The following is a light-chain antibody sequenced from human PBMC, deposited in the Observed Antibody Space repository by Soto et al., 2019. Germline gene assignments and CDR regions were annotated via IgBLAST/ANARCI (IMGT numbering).Light chain of an antibody. CDR3: QHYDGSTGT. CDR2: GAS. V-gene: IGKV3-20*01. CDR1: QSVSSKL. Sequence: EIVLTQSPGTLSLSPGERATLSCRASQSVSSKLVSWYQKKPGQVPRLLIYGASTRSTGIPDRFSGSGSGTDFPPTSNRLEPEDFAVYYCQHYDGSTGTFGQGTKVEV. J-gene: IGKJ1*01.